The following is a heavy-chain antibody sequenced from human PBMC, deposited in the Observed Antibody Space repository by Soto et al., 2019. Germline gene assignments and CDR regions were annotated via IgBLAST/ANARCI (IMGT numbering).Heavy chain of an antibody. V-gene: IGHV1-69*13. D-gene: IGHD6-6*01. CDR1: GGTFSSYA. CDR3: ARSGLQAKQLDHQPDDYYYYCMDV. Sequence: SVKVSCKASGGTFSSYAISWVRQAPGQGLEWMGGIIPIFGTANYAQKFQGRVTITADESTSTAYMELSSLRSEDTAVYYCARSGLQAKQLDHQPDDYYYYCMDVRGKRTKVTVSS. J-gene: IGHJ6*04. CDR2: IIPIFGTA.